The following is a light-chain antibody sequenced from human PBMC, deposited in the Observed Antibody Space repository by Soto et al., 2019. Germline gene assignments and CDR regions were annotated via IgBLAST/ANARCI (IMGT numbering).Light chain of an antibody. CDR2: DVS. V-gene: IGLV2-14*03. Sequence: QSVLTQPASVFGSPGQSITLSCTGTTSDVGGFDYVSWYQQHPGKAPKLMIFDVSNRPSGVSDRFSGSKSGNTASLTISGLQAEDEADYYCSSYTTTGTQVFGTGTKVTVL. CDR3: SSYTTTGTQV. J-gene: IGLJ1*01. CDR1: TSDVGGFDY.